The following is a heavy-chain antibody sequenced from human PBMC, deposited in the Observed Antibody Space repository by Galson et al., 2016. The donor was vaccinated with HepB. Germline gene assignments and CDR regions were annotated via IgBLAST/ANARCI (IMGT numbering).Heavy chain of an antibody. CDR1: GFTFSTYW. D-gene: IGHD3-10*01. V-gene: IGHV3-7*01. CDR2: IKQDGSDK. CDR3: ARGQKCAGRGYKYDALDV. J-gene: IGHJ6*02. Sequence: SLRLSCAASGFTFSTYWMTWVRQAPGKGLEWVANIKQDGSDKNYADSVKGRFTISRDNAKNSLYLQMNSLRAEDTAVYYCARGQKCAGRGYKYDALDVWGQGTTVTVSS.